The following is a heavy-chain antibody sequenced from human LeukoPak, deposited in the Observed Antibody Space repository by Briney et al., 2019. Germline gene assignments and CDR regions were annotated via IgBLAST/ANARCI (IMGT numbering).Heavy chain of an antibody. CDR2: IIPIFSTA. J-gene: IGHJ6*02. Sequence: ASVKVSCKASGDTLNNYSISWVRQAPGQGLEWMGGIIPIFSTANYAQKFQGRVTITADESTNTAYMELSSLTSDDTAVYYCARGYSRWSIPTSSYYHRMDLWGQGTTVAVSS. CDR1: GDTLNNYS. CDR3: ARGYSRWSIPTSSYYHRMDL. V-gene: IGHV1-69*01. D-gene: IGHD6-13*01.